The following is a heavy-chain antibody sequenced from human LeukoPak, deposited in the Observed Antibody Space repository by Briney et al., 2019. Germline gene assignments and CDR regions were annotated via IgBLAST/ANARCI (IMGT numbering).Heavy chain of an antibody. V-gene: IGHV1-2*02. D-gene: IGHD6-19*01. CDR1: GYTFSGYY. Sequence: ASVKVSCKASGYTFSGYYMHWVRQAPGQGLEWMGWINPNTGGTNYAQKFQGRVTMTRDTSISTAHMEQSRLTSDDTAVYYCARGREAAGTVGYWGQGTLVTVSS. J-gene: IGHJ4*02. CDR2: INPNTGGT. CDR3: ARGREAAGTVGY.